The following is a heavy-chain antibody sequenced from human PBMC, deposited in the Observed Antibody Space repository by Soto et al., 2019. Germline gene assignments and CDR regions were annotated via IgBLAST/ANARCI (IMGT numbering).Heavy chain of an antibody. CDR3: ARPHSGRGDYYYYGMDV. V-gene: IGHV5-10-1*01. D-gene: IGHD1-26*01. Sequence: GESLKISCSGSGYSFTSYWISWVRQMPGKGLEWMGRIDPSDSYTNYSPSFQGHVTISADKSISTAYLQWSSLKASDTAMYYCARPHSGRGDYYYYGMDVWGQGTKVTVSS. CDR1: GYSFTSYW. CDR2: IDPSDSYT. J-gene: IGHJ6*02.